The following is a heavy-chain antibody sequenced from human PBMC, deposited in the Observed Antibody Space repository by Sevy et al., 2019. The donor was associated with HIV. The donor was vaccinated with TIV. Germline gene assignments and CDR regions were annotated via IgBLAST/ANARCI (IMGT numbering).Heavy chain of an antibody. J-gene: IGHJ4*02. D-gene: IGHD2-15*01. CDR1: GFPLSNAW. CDR3: STEGLYCSGGSCSSEGFDF. CDR2: IKSKTDCGTT. V-gene: IGHV3-15*01. Sequence: GGSLRLSCAAFGFPLSNAWMNWVRQAPGKGLEWVDRIKSKTDCGTTDDAAPLKGRFTISRDDSKNTLYLQMNSLKSEDTAVYYCSTEGLYCSGGSCSSEGFDFWGQGTLVTVSS.